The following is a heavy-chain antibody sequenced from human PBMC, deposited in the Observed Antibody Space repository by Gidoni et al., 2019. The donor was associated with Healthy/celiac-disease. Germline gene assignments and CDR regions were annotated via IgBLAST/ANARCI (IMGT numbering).Heavy chain of an antibody. CDR1: GGSISTSSSS. D-gene: IGHD1-26*01. V-gene: IGHV4-39*01. J-gene: IGHJ4*02. Sequence: QLQLPESGPGLVKPSETLSLTCTVPGGSISTSSSSWGWIRQPPGKGLECIGSIYYSGSTYYNPSLKSRVTISVDTSKNQISLTLRSVTAADSAFYYCARHAVGGTTLTPFDYWGQGTLVTVSS. CDR3: ARHAVGGTTLTPFDY. CDR2: IYYSGST.